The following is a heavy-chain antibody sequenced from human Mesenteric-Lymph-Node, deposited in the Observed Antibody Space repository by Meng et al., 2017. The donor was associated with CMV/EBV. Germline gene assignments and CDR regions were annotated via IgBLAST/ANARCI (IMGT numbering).Heavy chain of an antibody. Sequence: SETLSLTCTVSGGSINSYYWSWIRQPPGEGLEWIGYISYSGSTNYNPSLKSRVTISVDTSKNQFSLKLSSVTAADTAVYYCARDSGSYHNWFDPWGQGTLVTVSS. V-gene: IGHV4-59*01. J-gene: IGHJ5*02. CDR1: GGSINSYY. D-gene: IGHD1-26*01. CDR3: ARDSGSYHNWFDP. CDR2: ISYSGST.